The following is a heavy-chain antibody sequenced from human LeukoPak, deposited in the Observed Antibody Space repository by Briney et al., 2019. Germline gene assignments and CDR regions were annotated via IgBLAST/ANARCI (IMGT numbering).Heavy chain of an antibody. CDR1: GYTFTSYA. V-gene: IGHV7-4-1*02. CDR2: INTNTGNP. J-gene: IGHJ6*03. Sequence: ASVKVSCKASGYTFTSYAMNWVRQAPGQGLEWMGWINTNTGNPTYAQGFTGRFVFSLDTSVSTAYLQISSLKAEDTAVYYCARALDYGDSTSYYYHYYMDVWGKGTTVTVSS. D-gene: IGHD4-17*01. CDR3: ARALDYGDSTSYYYHYYMDV.